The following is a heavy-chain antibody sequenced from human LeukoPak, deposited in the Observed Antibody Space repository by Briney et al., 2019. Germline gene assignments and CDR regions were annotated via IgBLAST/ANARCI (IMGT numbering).Heavy chain of an antibody. CDR2: LSSSGSAF. D-gene: IGHD3-3*01. V-gene: IGHV3-48*03. CDR1: GFTFRSYE. Sequence: GGSLTLSCEDSGFTFRSYEMNWVRQAPGKGLEWIAYLSSSGSAFSYADSVKGRFTIARDNAKNSVYLEMNSLRADDTAVYYCARSARLMKGVVEVTALDDWGQGTLVTVSS. J-gene: IGHJ4*02. CDR3: ARSARLMKGVVEVTALDD.